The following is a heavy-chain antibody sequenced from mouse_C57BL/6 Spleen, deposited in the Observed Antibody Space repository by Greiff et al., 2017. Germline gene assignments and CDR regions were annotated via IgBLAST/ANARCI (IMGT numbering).Heavy chain of an antibody. V-gene: IGHV5-17*01. CDR3: ARKSYGSSYSAMDY. J-gene: IGHJ4*01. D-gene: IGHD1-1*01. CDR1: GFTFSDYG. CDR2: ISSGSSTI. Sequence: EVQRVESGGGLVKPGGSLKLSCAASGFTFSDYGMHWVRQAPEKGLEWVAYISSGSSTIYYADTVKGRFTISRDNAKNTLFLQMTSLRSEDTAMYYCARKSYGSSYSAMDYWGQGTSVTVSS.